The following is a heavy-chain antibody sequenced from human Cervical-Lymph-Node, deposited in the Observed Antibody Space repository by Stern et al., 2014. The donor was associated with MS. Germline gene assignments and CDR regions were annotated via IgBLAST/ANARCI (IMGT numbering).Heavy chain of an antibody. V-gene: IGHV4-31*03. CDR2: IYYSGST. Sequence: VQLEESGPGLVKPSQTLSLTCTVSGGSISSGGYYWSWIRQHPGKGPEWIGYIYYSGSTYYNPSLKSRVTISVDTSKNQFSLKLSSVTAADTAVYYCARGQRGSSSWYGNWFDPWGQGTLVTVSS. J-gene: IGHJ5*02. CDR3: ARGQRGSSSWYGNWFDP. D-gene: IGHD6-13*01. CDR1: GGSISSGGYY.